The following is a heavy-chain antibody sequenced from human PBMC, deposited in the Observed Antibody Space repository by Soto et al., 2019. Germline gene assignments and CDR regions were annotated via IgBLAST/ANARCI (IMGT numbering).Heavy chain of an antibody. CDR3: PKDDGPWLTPAVGTVV. V-gene: IGHV3-30*18. Sequence: HPWAAAGFTIRNYGRHWIRKAQGKGLERVAVISYDGSNKYYADSVKGRFTISRDNSKNTLYLQMNSLRAEDTTVYYSPKDDGPWLTPAVGTVVLGQGTRVTV. D-gene: IGHD3-22*01. CDR1: GFTIRNYG. J-gene: IGHJ6*02. CDR2: ISYDGSNK.